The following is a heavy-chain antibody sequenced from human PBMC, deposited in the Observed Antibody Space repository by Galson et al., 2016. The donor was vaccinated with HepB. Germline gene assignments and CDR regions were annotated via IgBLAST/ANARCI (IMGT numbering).Heavy chain of an antibody. CDR3: ARGGGALTIVASGALSH. V-gene: IGHV1-3*01. Sequence: SVKVSCKASRYTFIHYDVYWVRQAPGQRLEWMGWMNPGKGTTRTAPRFQDRVTITSDTSASTVYMKLSSLRSEDTAVYYCARGGGALTIVASGALSHWGQGTLVTVSS. J-gene: IGHJ4*02. CDR1: RYTFIHYD. D-gene: IGHD4/OR15-4a*01. CDR2: MNPGKGTT.